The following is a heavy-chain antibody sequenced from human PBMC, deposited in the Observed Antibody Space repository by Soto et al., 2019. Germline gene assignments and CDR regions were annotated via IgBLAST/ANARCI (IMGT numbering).Heavy chain of an antibody. Sequence: QVQLVESGGGVVQPGRSLRLSCAASGFTFSSYAMHWVRQAPGKGLEWVTVISYDGSNKYYADSVKGRLTISRDNSKNTPYLQMNRLRAEDTGVYYCATKGGGPTVKTHSYYYGMDVWGHGTTVTVSS. CDR2: ISYDGSNK. CDR3: ATKGGGPTVKTHSYYYGMDV. J-gene: IGHJ6*02. V-gene: IGHV3-30-3*01. D-gene: IGHD4-17*01. CDR1: GFTFSSYA.